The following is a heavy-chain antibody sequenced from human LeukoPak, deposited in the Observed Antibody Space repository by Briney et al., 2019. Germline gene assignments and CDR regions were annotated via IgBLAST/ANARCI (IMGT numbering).Heavy chain of an antibody. CDR1: GFTFSSYA. Sequence: GGSLRLSCAASGFTFSSYAMSWVRQAPGKGLEWVSAISGSGGSTYYADSVKGRFTISRDNSKNTLYLQMNSLRAEDTAVYYCARDRLFGGYYFDYWGQGTLVTVSS. CDR3: ARDRLFGGYYFDY. CDR2: ISGSGGST. V-gene: IGHV3-23*01. D-gene: IGHD3-22*01. J-gene: IGHJ4*02.